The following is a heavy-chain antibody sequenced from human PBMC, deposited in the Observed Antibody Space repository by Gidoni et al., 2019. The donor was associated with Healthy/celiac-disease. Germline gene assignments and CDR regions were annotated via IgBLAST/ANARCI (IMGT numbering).Heavy chain of an antibody. Sequence: KGLEWVSVIYSVGSTYYADSVKGRFTISRDNSKNTLYLQMNSLRAEDTAVYYCARDNRYCSGGSCHHWFDPWGQGTLVTVSS. CDR2: IYSVGST. D-gene: IGHD2-15*01. V-gene: IGHV3-66*01. CDR3: ARDNRYCSGGSCHHWFDP. J-gene: IGHJ5*02.